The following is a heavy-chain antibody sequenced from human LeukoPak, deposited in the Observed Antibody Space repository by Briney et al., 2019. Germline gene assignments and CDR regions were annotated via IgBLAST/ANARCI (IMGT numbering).Heavy chain of an antibody. CDR1: GGSISSYY. J-gene: IGHJ5*02. V-gene: IGHV4-59*01. CDR2: IYYSGST. Sequence: SETLSLTCTVSGGSISSYYWSWIRQPPGKGLEWIGYIYYSGSTNYNPSLKSRVTTSVDTSKNQFSLKLSSVTPADTAVYYCARGGYYGSGNDFRFDPWGQGTLVTVSS. CDR3: ARGGYYGSGNDFRFDP. D-gene: IGHD3-10*01.